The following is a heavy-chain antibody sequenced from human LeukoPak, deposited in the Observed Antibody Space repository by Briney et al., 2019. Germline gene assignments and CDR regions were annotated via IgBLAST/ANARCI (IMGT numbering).Heavy chain of an antibody. Sequence: GASLKISCEGSGYTFSTYWITWVRQMPGKGLEWMGTIGPGDSYTTYSPSFQGHVTMSVDKSITAAYLQWSSLKASDTATYYCARHIRSWFGESQFDYWGQGTLISVSS. D-gene: IGHD3-10*01. CDR2: IGPGDSYT. V-gene: IGHV5-10-1*01. CDR3: ARHIRSWFGESQFDY. J-gene: IGHJ4*02. CDR1: GYTFSTYW.